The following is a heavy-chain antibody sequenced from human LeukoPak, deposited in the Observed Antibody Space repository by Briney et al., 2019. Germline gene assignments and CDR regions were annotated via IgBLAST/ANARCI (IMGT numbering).Heavy chain of an antibody. V-gene: IGHV3-48*04. Sequence: GGSLRLSCAASGFTFNTYTMNWVRQAPGKGLEWVSYISSSGSTIYYADSVKGRFTISRDNTKNSLYLQMNSLRAEDTAVYYCAELGITMIGGVWGKGTTVTISS. CDR3: AELGITMIGGV. J-gene: IGHJ6*04. D-gene: IGHD3-10*02. CDR2: ISSSGSTI. CDR1: GFTFNTYT.